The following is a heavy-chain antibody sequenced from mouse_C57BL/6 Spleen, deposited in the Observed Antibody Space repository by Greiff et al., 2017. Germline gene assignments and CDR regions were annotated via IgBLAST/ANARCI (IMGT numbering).Heavy chain of an antibody. CDR3: ARSYYGYAMDY. D-gene: IGHD2-10*01. CDR2: IDPSDSYT. V-gene: IGHV1-69*01. CDR1: GYTFTSYW. J-gene: IGHJ4*01. Sequence: QVQLQQPGAELVMPEASVKLSCKASGYTFTSYWMHWVKQRPGQGLEWIGEIDPSDSYTNYNQKFKGKSTLTVDKSSSTAYMQLSSLTSEDSAVYYCARSYYGYAMDYWGQGTSVTVSS.